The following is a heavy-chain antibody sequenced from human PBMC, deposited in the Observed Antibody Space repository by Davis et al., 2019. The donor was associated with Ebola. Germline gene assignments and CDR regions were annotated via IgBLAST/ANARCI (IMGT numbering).Heavy chain of an antibody. J-gene: IGHJ3*02. Sequence: SETLSLTCAVYGGSFSGYYWSWIRQHPGKGLEWIGYIYYSGSTNYNPSLKSRVTISVDTSKNQFSLKLSSVTAADTAVYYCAKEDIVVSGYAFDIWGQGTMVTVSS. CDR2: IYYSGST. D-gene: IGHD2-2*01. CDR1: GGSFSGYY. CDR3: AKEDIVVSGYAFDI. V-gene: IGHV4-34*01.